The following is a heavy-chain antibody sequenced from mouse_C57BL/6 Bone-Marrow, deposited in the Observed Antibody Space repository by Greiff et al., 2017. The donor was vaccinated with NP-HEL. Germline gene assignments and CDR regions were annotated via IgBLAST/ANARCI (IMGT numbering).Heavy chain of an antibody. V-gene: IGHV1-81*01. CDR2: IYPRSGNT. Sequence: QVQLQQSGAELARPGASVKLSCKASGYTFTSYGISWVKQRTGQGLEWIGEIYPRSGNTYYNEKFKGKATLTADKSSSTAYMELRSLTSEDSAVYFCARERAYYGSSYWGQGTTLTVSS. J-gene: IGHJ2*01. CDR3: ARERAYYGSSY. CDR1: GYTFTSYG. D-gene: IGHD1-1*01.